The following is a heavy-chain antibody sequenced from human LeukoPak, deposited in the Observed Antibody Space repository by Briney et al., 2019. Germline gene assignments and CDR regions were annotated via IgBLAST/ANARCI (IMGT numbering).Heavy chain of an antibody. Sequence: PSETLSLTCTVSGDSIRSYFWSWIRQPPGKGLEWIGYIYYSGSTNYNPSLKSRVTISVDTSKNQFSLKLSSVTAADTAVYYCARRLYGDYYFDYWGQGTLVTVSS. J-gene: IGHJ4*02. D-gene: IGHD4-17*01. CDR1: GDSIRSYF. CDR2: IYYSGST. CDR3: ARRLYGDYYFDY. V-gene: IGHV4-59*08.